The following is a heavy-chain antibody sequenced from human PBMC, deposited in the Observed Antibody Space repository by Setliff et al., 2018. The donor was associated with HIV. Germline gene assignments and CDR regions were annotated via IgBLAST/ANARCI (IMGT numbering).Heavy chain of an antibody. CDR2: IIPIFGTT. CDR3: ATDGIGGWLRPMPDY. D-gene: IGHD5-12*01. J-gene: IGHJ4*02. V-gene: IGHV1-69*13. CDR1: GGTFSRYT. Sequence: SVKVSCKASGGTFSRYTISWVRQAPGQGLEWMGGIIPIFGTTNYAQRFQGRVSITADASTSTAYMELSSLRSEDTAVYYCATDGIGGWLRPMPDYWGQGTQVTVSS.